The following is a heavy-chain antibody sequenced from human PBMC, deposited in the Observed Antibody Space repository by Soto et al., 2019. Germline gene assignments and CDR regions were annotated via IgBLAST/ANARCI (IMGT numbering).Heavy chain of an antibody. CDR2: ISGSGGST. CDR1: GFTFSSYA. V-gene: IGHV3-23*01. J-gene: IGHJ6*02. CDR3: AKFQYYYDSSGYPFLD. Sequence: GGSLRLSCAASGFTFSSYAMSWVRQARGKGLEWVSAISGSGGSTYYADSVKGRFTISRDNSKNTLYLQMNSLRAEDTAVYYCAKFQYYYDSSGYPFLDWGQGTTVTVSS. D-gene: IGHD3-22*01.